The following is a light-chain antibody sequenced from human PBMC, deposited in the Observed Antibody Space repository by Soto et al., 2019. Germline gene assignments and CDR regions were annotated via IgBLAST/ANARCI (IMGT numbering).Light chain of an antibody. CDR3: QAWDSITAAVV. Sequence: SYELTHPPSVSVSPGQTASITCSGAKLGDKYACWYQQKPGQSPVLVIYQDSKRPSGIPERFSGSNSGNTATLTISGTQAMDEADYYCQAWDSITAAVVFGGGTKLTVL. J-gene: IGLJ2*01. V-gene: IGLV3-1*01. CDR1: KLGDKY. CDR2: QDS.